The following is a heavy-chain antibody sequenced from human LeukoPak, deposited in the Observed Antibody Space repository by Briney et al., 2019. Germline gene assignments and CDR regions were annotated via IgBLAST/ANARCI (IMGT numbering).Heavy chain of an antibody. CDR1: GGTFSSYA. CDR3: ARGRRSGSGSYYNLLAYYYGMDV. Sequence: GASVKVSCKASGGTFSSYAISWVRQAPGQGLEWMGRIIPILGIANYAQKFQGRVTITADKSTSKAYMELSSLRSEDTAVYYCARGRRSGSGSYYNLLAYYYGMDVWGQGTTVTVSS. V-gene: IGHV1-69*04. J-gene: IGHJ6*02. D-gene: IGHD3-10*01. CDR2: IIPILGIA.